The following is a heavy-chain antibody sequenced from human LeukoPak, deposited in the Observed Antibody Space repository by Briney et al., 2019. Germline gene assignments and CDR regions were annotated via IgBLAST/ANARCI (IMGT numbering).Heavy chain of an antibody. J-gene: IGHJ3*02. CDR1: GYTFTSYY. CDR2: INPSGGST. D-gene: IGHD2-15*01. CDR3: ARSLGYCSGGSCTDAFDI. Sequence: ASVKVSCKASGYTFTSYYMHWVRQAPAQGLEWMGIINPSGGSTSYAQKFQGRVTMTRDTSTSTVYMELSSLRSEDAAVYYCARSLGYCSGGSCTDAFDIWGQGTMVTVSS. V-gene: IGHV1-46*01.